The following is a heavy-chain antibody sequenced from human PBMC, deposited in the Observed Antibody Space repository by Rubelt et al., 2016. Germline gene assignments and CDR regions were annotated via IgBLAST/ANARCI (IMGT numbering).Heavy chain of an antibody. CDR2: INHSGST. D-gene: IGHD5-18*01. V-gene: IGHV4-34*01. Sequence: QVQLQQWGAGLLKPSETLSLTCAVYGGSFSGYYWSWIRQPPGKGLEWIGEINHSGSTNYNPSFKSRVTISVDTAKNQFSLKLSSVTAADTAVYYCARGLFHVDTAMVGYFDYWGQGTLVTVSS. CDR1: GGSFSGYY. CDR3: ARGLFHVDTAMVGYFDY. J-gene: IGHJ4*02.